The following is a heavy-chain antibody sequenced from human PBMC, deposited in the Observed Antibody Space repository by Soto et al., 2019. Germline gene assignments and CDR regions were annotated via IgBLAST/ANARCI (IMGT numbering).Heavy chain of an antibody. Sequence: SETLSLTCTVSCGSVSSGSYQWTWIRQPPGKGLEWIGYIHVSGSTNDNPSLKGRVTMSIDTSKNQFSLKLSSVTAADTAVYYCARDGHGMDVWGQGTKVTVSS. V-gene: IGHV4-61*01. CDR3: ARDGHGMDV. CDR2: IHVSGST. CDR1: CGSVSSGSYQ. J-gene: IGHJ6*02.